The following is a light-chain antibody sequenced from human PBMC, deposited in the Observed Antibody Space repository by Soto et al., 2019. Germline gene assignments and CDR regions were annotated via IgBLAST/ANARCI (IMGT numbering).Light chain of an antibody. J-gene: IGLJ2*01. V-gene: IGLV2-8*01. Sequence: QSALTQPPSSSGSLGQSVTISCTGTSSDVGGYNYVSWHQPRPGKAPKVMIYEITKRPPGVPDRFSGSKSGNTASLTVSGLQAEDEADYYCSSFAGGGNPVLLGGGTKLTVL. CDR2: EIT. CDR3: SSFAGGGNPVL. CDR1: SSDVGGYNY.